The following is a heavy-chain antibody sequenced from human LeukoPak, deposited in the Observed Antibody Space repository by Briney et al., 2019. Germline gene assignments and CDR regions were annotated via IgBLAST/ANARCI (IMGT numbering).Heavy chain of an antibody. Sequence: GGSLRLSCAASGFTFNTYWMSWVRQAPGKGPEWVANMKPDGSEKHYVDSVKGRFTISRDNAKNSLYLQMNSLRAEDTAVYYCAKDWSIVVVTTFDYWGQGTLVTVSS. J-gene: IGHJ4*02. V-gene: IGHV3-7*05. CDR1: GFTFNTYW. D-gene: IGHD3-22*01. CDR3: AKDWSIVVVTTFDY. CDR2: MKPDGSEK.